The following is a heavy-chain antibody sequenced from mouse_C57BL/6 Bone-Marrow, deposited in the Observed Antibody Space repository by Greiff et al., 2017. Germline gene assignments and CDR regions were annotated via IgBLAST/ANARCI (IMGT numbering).Heavy chain of an antibody. CDR2: ISDGGSYT. Sequence: EVKLVESGGGLVKPGGSLKLSCAASGFTFSSYAMSWVRQTPEKRLEWVATISDGGSYTYYPDNVKGRFTISRDNAKNNLYLQMSHLKSEDTAMYYCANHTRGFAYWGQGTLVTVSA. CDR3: ANHTRGFAY. J-gene: IGHJ3*01. D-gene: IGHD3-1*01. CDR1: GFTFSSYA. V-gene: IGHV5-4*03.